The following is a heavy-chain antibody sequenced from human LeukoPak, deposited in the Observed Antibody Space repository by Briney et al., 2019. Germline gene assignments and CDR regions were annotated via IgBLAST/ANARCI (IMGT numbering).Heavy chain of an antibody. Sequence: GGSLRLSCAASGFTLSSYSMNWVRQAPGKGLEWVSSISSSSSYIYYADSVKGRFTISRDNAKNSLYLQMNSLRAEDTAVYYCARDLDSSGYNVNDYWGQGTLVTVSS. CDR3: ARDLDSSGYNVNDY. V-gene: IGHV3-21*01. CDR1: GFTLSSYS. J-gene: IGHJ4*02. D-gene: IGHD3-22*01. CDR2: ISSSSSYI.